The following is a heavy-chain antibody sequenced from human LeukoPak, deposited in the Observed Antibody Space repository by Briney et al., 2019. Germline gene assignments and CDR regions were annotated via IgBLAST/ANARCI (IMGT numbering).Heavy chain of an antibody. D-gene: IGHD4-17*01. V-gene: IGHV3-21*01. J-gene: IGHJ4*02. CDR1: GFTFSSYS. CDR3: ASFVPTVTTQGEVLDY. CDR2: ISSSSSYI. Sequence: GGSLRLSCAASGFTFSSYSMNWVRLAPGKGLEWVSSISSSSSYIYYADSVKGRFTISRDNAKNSLYLQMNSLRAEDTAVYYCASFVPTVTTQGEVLDYWGQGTLVTVSS.